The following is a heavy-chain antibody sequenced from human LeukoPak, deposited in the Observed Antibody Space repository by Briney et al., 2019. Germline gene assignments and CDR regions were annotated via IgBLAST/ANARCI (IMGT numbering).Heavy chain of an antibody. V-gene: IGHV3-30-3*01. Sequence: GGSLRLSCAASGFTFSSYAMHWVRQAPGKGLEWVAVISYDGSNKYYADSVKGRFTISRDNSKNTLYLQMNSLRAEDTAVYYCARSWNQPWDYYYGVDVWGQGTTVTVSS. CDR3: ARSWNQPWDYYYGVDV. J-gene: IGHJ6*02. CDR2: ISYDGSNK. D-gene: IGHD1-1*01. CDR1: GFTFSSYA.